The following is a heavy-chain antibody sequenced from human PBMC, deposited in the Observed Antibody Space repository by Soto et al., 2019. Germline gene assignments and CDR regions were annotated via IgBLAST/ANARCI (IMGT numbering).Heavy chain of an antibody. CDR2: ISAYNGNT. D-gene: IGHD2-15*01. Sequence: ASVKVSCKASGYTFTSYGISWVRQAPGQGLEWMGWISAYNGNTNYAQKLQGRVTMTTDTSTSTAHMELRSLRSDDTAVYYCARERGYCSGGSCYYCYYGMDVWGQGTTVTVS. V-gene: IGHV1-18*04. CDR1: GYTFTSYG. CDR3: ARERGYCSGGSCYYCYYGMDV. J-gene: IGHJ6*02.